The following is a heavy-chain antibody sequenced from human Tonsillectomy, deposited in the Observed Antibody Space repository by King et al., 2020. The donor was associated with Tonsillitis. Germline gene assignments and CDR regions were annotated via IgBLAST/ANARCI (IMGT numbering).Heavy chain of an antibody. CDR1: GGSINNYY. CDR3: ARYKYPGFGYFDY. Sequence: VQLQESGPGLVKPSETLSLTCTVSGGSINNYYWTWIRQPPGKGLEWFGYIHYTGSTYYNPSLESRVTLSVDTSKNKFSLKLSSVTAADTAVDYCARYKYPGFGYFDYWGQGTLVTVSS. V-gene: IGHV4-59*08. D-gene: IGHD5-24*01. CDR2: IHYTGST. J-gene: IGHJ4*02.